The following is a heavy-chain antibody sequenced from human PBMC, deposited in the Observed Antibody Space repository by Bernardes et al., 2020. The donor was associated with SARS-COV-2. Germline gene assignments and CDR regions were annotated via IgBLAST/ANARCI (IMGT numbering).Heavy chain of an antibody. Sequence: SETLSLTRTVSGGSISSDGYYWSWIRQHPGKGLEWIGYIYYSGSTYYNPSLKSRVTISVDTSKNQFSLKLSSVTAADTAVYYCARGKIVVVTAAGDSWGQGTLVTVSS. CDR3: ARGKIVVVTAAGDS. J-gene: IGHJ4*02. CDR1: GGSISSDGYY. CDR2: IYYSGST. D-gene: IGHD2-21*02. V-gene: IGHV4-31*03.